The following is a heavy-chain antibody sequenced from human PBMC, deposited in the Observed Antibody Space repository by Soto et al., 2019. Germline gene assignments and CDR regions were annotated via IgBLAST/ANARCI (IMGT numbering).Heavy chain of an antibody. V-gene: IGHV1-69*13. J-gene: IGHJ3*02. CDR3: ARRITMIVVVTRGDFDI. D-gene: IGHD3-22*01. CDR2: IIPIFGTA. Sequence: ASVKVSCKASGGTFSSYAISWVRQAPGQGLEWMGGIIPIFGTANYAQKFQGRVTITADESTSTAYMELSSLRSEDTAVYYCARRITMIVVVTRGDFDIWGQGTMVTVSS. CDR1: GGTFSSYA.